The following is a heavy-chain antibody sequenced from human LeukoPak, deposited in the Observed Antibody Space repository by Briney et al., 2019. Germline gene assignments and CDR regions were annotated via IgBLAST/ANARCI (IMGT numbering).Heavy chain of an antibody. J-gene: IGHJ6*03. V-gene: IGHV4-34*01. CDR1: GGSFSGYY. CDR3: ARMRVGSSSWYADYYYYMDV. CDR2: INHSGST. D-gene: IGHD6-13*01. Sequence: PSETLSLTCAVYGGSFSGYYWSWIRQPPGKGLEWIGEINHSGSTNYNPSLKSRVTISVDTSKNQFSLKLSSVTAADTAVYYCARMRVGSSSWYADYYYYMDVWGKGTTVTVSS.